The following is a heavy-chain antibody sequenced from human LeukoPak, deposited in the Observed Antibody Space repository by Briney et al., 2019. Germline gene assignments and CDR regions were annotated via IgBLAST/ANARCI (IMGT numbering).Heavy chain of an antibody. Sequence: GGAPRLSCANPGFTLCTYSMHWVRPAPGKGLEWGGLLLYDGRNNYYADSLKGRFTVSRDNSKNTLYLQMSSLRPEDTAVYFCARDGYSGAAHSPHSPLDSWGQGTLVTVSS. CDR2: LLYDGRNN. CDR3: ARDGYSGAAHSPHSPLDS. V-gene: IGHV3-30*04. J-gene: IGHJ4*02. D-gene: IGHD7-27*01. CDR1: GFTLCTYS.